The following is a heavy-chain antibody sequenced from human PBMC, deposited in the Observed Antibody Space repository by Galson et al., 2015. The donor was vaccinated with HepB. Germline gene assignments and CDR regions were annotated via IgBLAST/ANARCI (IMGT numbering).Heavy chain of an antibody. D-gene: IGHD6-19*01. J-gene: IGHJ4*02. CDR3: ARTYIAVAGRCFDY. CDR2: INTNTGNP. CDR1: GYTFTSYA. Sequence: SVKVSCKASGYTFTSYAMNWVRQAPGQGLEWMGWINTNTGNPTYAQGFTGRFVFSSDTAVSMAYLQINSLKTEDTAVYYCARTYIAVAGRCFDYWGQGTLVTVSS. V-gene: IGHV7-4-1*04.